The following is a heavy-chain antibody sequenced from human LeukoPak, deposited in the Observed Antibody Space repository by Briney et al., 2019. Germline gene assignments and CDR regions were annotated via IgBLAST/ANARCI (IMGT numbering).Heavy chain of an antibody. Sequence: GGSLRLSCAASGFTFSSYEMNWVRQAPGKGLEWVSYISSSGSTIYYADSVKGRFTISRDNAKNSLYLQKNSLGAEDTAVYYCAELGITMIGGVWGKGTTVTISS. V-gene: IGHV3-48*03. CDR1: GFTFSSYE. J-gene: IGHJ6*04. D-gene: IGHD3-10*02. CDR3: AELGITMIGGV. CDR2: ISSSGSTI.